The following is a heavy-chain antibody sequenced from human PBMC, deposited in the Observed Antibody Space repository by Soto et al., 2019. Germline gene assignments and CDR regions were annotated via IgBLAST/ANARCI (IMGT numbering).Heavy chain of an antibody. CDR3: AKELVSGIAVAARTPFDY. CDR1: GFTFSSYA. CDR2: ISGSGGST. V-gene: IGHV3-23*01. D-gene: IGHD6-19*01. J-gene: IGHJ4*02. Sequence: GGSLRLSCAASGFTFSSYAMSWVRQAPGKGLEWVSAISGSGGSTYYADSVKGRFTISRDNSKNTLYLQMNSLRAEDTAVYYCAKELVSGIAVAARTPFDYWGQGTLVTVSS.